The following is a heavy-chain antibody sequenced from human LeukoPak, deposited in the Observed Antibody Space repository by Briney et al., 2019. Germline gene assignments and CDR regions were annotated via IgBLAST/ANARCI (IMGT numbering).Heavy chain of an antibody. CDR2: SSAYNGNT. J-gene: IGHJ1*01. V-gene: IGHV1-18*01. CDR3: WRDGHYARRYYDSRGYSYFQH. D-gene: IGHD3-22*01. Sequence: GAAVKVSSKGSGYTFTSYGISWVRQATGQGRDWMGWSSAYNGNTNYAQKLRGRVIMTTDRSTSTAYMELRRLRSDGTTGYYCWRDGHYARRYYDSRGYSYFQHWGQGTLVTVSS. CDR1: GYTFTSYG.